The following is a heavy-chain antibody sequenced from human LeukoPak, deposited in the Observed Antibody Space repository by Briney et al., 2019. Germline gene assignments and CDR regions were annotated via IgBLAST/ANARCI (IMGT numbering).Heavy chain of an antibody. Sequence: GGSLRLSCAASGFTFDDYAMHWVRQAPGKGLEWVSLISWDGGSTYYADSLKGRFTISRDDSKNTLYLQMNSLRDEDTAVYYCVRDFHFQLGIHWFFDLWGRGTLVTVSS. D-gene: IGHD7-27*01. CDR3: VRDFHFQLGIHWFFDL. J-gene: IGHJ2*01. CDR2: ISWDGGST. CDR1: GFTFDDYA. V-gene: IGHV3-43D*03.